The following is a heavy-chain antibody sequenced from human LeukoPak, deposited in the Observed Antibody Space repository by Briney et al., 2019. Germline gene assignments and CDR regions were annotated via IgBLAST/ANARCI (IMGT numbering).Heavy chain of an antibody. V-gene: IGHV3-53*01. J-gene: IGHJ4*02. CDR3: ASTHLGYCSSASCQNDY. D-gene: IGHD2-2*01. CDR1: GLTVSSNY. CDR2: IYSGGST. Sequence: GGSLRLSCAASGLTVSSNYMSWVRQAPGKGLEWVSVIYSGGSTYYADSVKGRFTISRDNSKNALYLQMNSLRAEDTAVYYCASTHLGYCSSASCQNDYWGQGTLVTVSS.